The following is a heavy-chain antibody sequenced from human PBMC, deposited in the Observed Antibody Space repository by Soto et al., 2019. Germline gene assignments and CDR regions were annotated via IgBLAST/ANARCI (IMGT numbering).Heavy chain of an antibody. Sequence: QVKLVQSGAEEKKPGASVKVSCKASEYTFTSYAMHWVRQAPGQRIEWMGWINAGNGNTKYSQKFQGRVTITRDTYASTAYMELSSLRSEDTAVYYCASSYCSGGSCYDYYYGMDVWGQGTTVTVSS. J-gene: IGHJ6*02. CDR2: INAGNGNT. CDR1: EYTFTSYA. V-gene: IGHV1-3*05. D-gene: IGHD2-15*01. CDR3: ASSYCSGGSCYDYYYGMDV.